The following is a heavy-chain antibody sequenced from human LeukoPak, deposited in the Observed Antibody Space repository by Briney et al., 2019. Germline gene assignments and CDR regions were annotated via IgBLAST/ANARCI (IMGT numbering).Heavy chain of an antibody. CDR2: INPNSGGT. CDR1: GYTFTSYY. Sequence: ASVKVSCKASGYTFTSYYMHWVRQAPGQGLEWMGWINPNSGGTNYAQKFQGRVTMTRDTSISTAYMELSRLRSDDTAVYYCARDQSSGWYDVDYWGQGTLVTVSS. D-gene: IGHD6-19*01. CDR3: ARDQSSGWYDVDY. J-gene: IGHJ4*02. V-gene: IGHV1-2*02.